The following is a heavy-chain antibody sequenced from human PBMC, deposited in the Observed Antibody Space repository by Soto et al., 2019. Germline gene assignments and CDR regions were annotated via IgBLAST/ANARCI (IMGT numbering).Heavy chain of an antibody. CDR3: ARGGRRPSHTPEFHF. CDR2: VSSTGST. V-gene: IGHV4-59*11. CDR1: AALITPHD. Sequence: QTFPHRYTVSAALITPHDRIGLRQSPGKGLEWIVSVSSTGSTVFNPSLTSRVTVSLDTSKNQFSLTLNSVTAADTAVYYCARGGRRPSHTPEFHFWGQGTLVTV. D-gene: IGHD2-15*01. J-gene: IGHJ4*02.